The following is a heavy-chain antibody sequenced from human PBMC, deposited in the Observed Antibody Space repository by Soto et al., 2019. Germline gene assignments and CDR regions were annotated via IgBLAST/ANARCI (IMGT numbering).Heavy chain of an antibody. Sequence: QVQLVQSGAEVKKPGASVQLSCKASGYTFSSYYIFWVRQAPGQGLEWMGIINPSGGGTTYAQNFQGRLTMTSDTSTSTVYLEMSSLRSEDTAVYYCAREVAMGYCSAGTCLHWFDPWGQGTLVTVSS. CDR3: AREVAMGYCSAGTCLHWFDP. V-gene: IGHV1-46*01. CDR2: INPSGGGT. J-gene: IGHJ5*02. CDR1: GYTFSSYY. D-gene: IGHD2-15*01.